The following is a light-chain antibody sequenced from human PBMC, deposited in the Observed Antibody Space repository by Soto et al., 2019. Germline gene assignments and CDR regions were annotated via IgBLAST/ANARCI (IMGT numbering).Light chain of an antibody. CDR1: QSVLYSSNNKNY. Sequence: DIVMTQSPDSLAVSLGERATINCKSSQSVLYSSNNKNYLAWYQQKPGQPPKLLIYWASTRESGVPDRFSGSGFGTDFTPTIRRLQAEDVAVYYCQQYYATPPYTFGQGTKVEIK. V-gene: IGKV4-1*01. J-gene: IGKJ2*01. CDR2: WAS. CDR3: QQYYATPPYT.